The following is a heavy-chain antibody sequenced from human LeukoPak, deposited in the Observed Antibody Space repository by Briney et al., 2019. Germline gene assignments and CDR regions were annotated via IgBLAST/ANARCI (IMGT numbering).Heavy chain of an antibody. Sequence: SETLSHPXTVSGGSLSSGLYHWSWIRQPAGKGLEWIERIYTSGSNNYNPAPKSRLTISVNTSQNQFSLMLVSVAPAAQAVYSGAWQGRYDSSGDEAFDIWGQGTMVTVSS. D-gene: IGHD3-22*01. CDR1: GGSLSSGLYH. J-gene: IGHJ3*02. V-gene: IGHV4-61*02. CDR3: AWQGRYDSSGDEAFDI. CDR2: IYTSGSN.